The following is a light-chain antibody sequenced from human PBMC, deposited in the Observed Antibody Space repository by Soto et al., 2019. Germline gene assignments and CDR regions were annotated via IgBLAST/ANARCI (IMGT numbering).Light chain of an antibody. J-gene: IGKJ2*01. Sequence: EIVLTQSPATLSVSPGDRVTLSCRASQSVSSSLAWYQQKSGQAPGLLVYDASKRATGIPARFSGGGSGTDFTLTISSLEPEDSAVYYCQQGSAWPYTFGQGTKLEIK. CDR3: QQGSAWPYT. V-gene: IGKV3-11*01. CDR2: DAS. CDR1: QSVSSS.